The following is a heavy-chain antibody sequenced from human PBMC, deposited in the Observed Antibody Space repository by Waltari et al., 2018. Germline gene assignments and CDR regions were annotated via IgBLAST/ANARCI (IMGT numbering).Heavy chain of an antibody. J-gene: IGHJ4*02. CDR2: INSDGTST. V-gene: IGHV3-74*01. Sequence: EVQLVESGGGLVQPGGSLRLSCAASGFTFSNSWMHWVRRAPGKGLVWVSHINSDGTSTNYAVSVKGRFTISRDSAKNTLYLQMNSLRAEDTAVYYCARDQSYALAYWGQGTLVTVSS. CDR1: GFTFSNSW. D-gene: IGHD1-26*01. CDR3: ARDQSYALAY.